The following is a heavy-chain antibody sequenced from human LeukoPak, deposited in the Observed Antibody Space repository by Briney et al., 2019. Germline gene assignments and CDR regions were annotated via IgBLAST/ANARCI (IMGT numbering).Heavy chain of an antibody. CDR2: ISSSGSTI. CDR3: ARHGAYYDSSGYPYDAFDI. CDR1: GFTFSSYE. V-gene: IGHV3-48*03. Sequence: GGSLRLSCAASGFTFSSYEMNWVRQAPGKGLEWVSYISSSGSTIYYADSVKGRFTISRDNAKNSLYLQMNSLRAEDTAVYYCARHGAYYDSSGYPYDAFDIWGQGTMVTVSS. D-gene: IGHD3-22*01. J-gene: IGHJ3*02.